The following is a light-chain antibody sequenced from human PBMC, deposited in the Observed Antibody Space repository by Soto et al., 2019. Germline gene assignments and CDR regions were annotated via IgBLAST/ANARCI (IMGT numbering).Light chain of an antibody. V-gene: IGKV1-39*01. CDR1: QSMSRY. J-gene: IGKJ5*01. CDR3: QQSYGTPIT. CDR2: VAS. Sequence: DTQMTQSPSSLSASVVDRVTITCRASQSMSRYLNWYQQKPGKAPNLLIYVASSLQSEVPSRFSGSGYGTDFNLTITSLQTEDFATYYCQQSYGTPITFGQGTRLEIK.